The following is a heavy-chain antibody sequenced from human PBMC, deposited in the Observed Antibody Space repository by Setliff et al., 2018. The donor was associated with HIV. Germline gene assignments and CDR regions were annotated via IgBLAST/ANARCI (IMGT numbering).Heavy chain of an antibody. D-gene: IGHD7-27*01. CDR3: ARNWGPNWFDP. CDR2: IYHSGST. V-gene: IGHV4-38-2*01. CDR1: GSFISSGYY. Sequence: SETLSLTCAVSGSFISSGYYWGWIRQPPGKGLEWIGSIYHSGSTFYSPSLKSRVTISVDTSKNQFSLKLSSVTAADTAVYYCARNWGPNWFDPWGQGTLVTVSS. J-gene: IGHJ5*02.